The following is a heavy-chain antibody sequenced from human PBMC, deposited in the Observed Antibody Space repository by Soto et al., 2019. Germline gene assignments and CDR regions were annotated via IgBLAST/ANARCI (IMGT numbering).Heavy chain of an antibody. V-gene: IGHV1-46*01. Sequence: GASVKVSCKASGYTFTSYYMHWVRQAPGQGLEWMGIINPSGGSTSYAQKFQGRVTMTRDTSTSTVYMELSSLRSEDTAVYYCARDPTWIQLWDTSYYFDYWGQGTLVTVSS. D-gene: IGHD5-18*01. CDR3: ARDPTWIQLWDTSYYFDY. J-gene: IGHJ4*02. CDR1: GYTFTSYY. CDR2: INPSGGST.